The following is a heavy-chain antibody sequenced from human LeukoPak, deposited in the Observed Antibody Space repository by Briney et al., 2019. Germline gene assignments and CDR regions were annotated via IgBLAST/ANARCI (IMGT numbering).Heavy chain of an antibody. CDR1: GFTISSYA. Sequence: PGGSLRLSCEGSGFTISSYAMSWVRQAPWKGLEWVSAINGGGGLTYYAVSVKGRFTISRDNSKNTLYLQMNSLRAEDTAVYYCAKSGGGDCTGDYCINWFDPWGQGTLVTVSS. D-gene: IGHD2-8*02. J-gene: IGHJ5*02. CDR2: INGGGGLT. CDR3: AKSGGGDCTGDYCINWFDP. V-gene: IGHV3-23*01.